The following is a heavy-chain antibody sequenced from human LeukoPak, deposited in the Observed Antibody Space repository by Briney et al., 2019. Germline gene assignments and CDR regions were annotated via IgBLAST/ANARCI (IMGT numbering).Heavy chain of an antibody. CDR3: ARSKRFGELFGNWFDP. V-gene: IGHV5-51*01. Sequence: GESLKISCKGSGYSFTCYWIGWVRQMPGKGLEWMGIIYPGDSDTRYSPSFQGQVTISADKSISTAYLQWSSLKASDTAMYCCARSKRFGELFGNWFDPWGQGTLVTVSS. D-gene: IGHD3-10*01. CDR1: GYSFTCYW. J-gene: IGHJ5*02. CDR2: IYPGDSDT.